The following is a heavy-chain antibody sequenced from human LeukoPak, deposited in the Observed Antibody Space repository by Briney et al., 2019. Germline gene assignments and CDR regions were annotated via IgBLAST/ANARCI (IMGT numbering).Heavy chain of an antibody. D-gene: IGHD3-22*01. J-gene: IGHJ4*02. Sequence: ASETLSLTCGVSGYSISSDYYWGWIRQPPGKGLEWIGSIYHSGSTYYNPSLKSRVTISVDTSKNQFSLKLSSVTAADTAVYYCARVHYDSSGHNDYWGQGTLVTVSS. CDR1: GYSISSDYY. CDR3: ARVHYDSSGHNDY. CDR2: IYHSGST. V-gene: IGHV4-38-2*01.